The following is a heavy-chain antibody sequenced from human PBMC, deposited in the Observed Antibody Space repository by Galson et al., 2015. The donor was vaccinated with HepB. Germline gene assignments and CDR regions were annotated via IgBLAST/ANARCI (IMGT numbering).Heavy chain of an antibody. CDR2: INSDGTTL. Sequence: SLRLSCAASGFTFSDYYMTWIRQAPGKGLEWVSYINSDGTTLYYADSVKGRFTISRDNAKNSLYLQMNSLRVEDSAIYYCARAARWIDPWGQGTRVTVSS. V-gene: IGHV3-11*01. CDR3: ARAARWIDP. J-gene: IGHJ5*02. CDR1: GFTFSDYY.